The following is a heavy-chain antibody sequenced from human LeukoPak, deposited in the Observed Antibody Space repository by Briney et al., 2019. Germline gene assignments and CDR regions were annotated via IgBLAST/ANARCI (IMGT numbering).Heavy chain of an antibody. J-gene: IGHJ4*02. V-gene: IGHV3-64D*09. CDR1: GFTFSSYA. CDR2: ISSNGGST. CDR3: VKDMRGCSGGSCYGTFDY. D-gene: IGHD2-15*01. Sequence: PGGSLRLSCSASGFTFSSYAMHWVRQAPGKGLEYVSAISSNGGSTYYADSVKGRFTISIDNSKNTLYLQMSSLRAEDTAVYYCVKDMRGCSGGSCYGTFDYWGQGTLVTVSS.